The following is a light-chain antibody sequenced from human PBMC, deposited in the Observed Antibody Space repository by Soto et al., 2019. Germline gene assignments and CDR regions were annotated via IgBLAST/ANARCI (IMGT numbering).Light chain of an antibody. CDR2: GAS. Sequence: EIMMTQSPVTLSVSPGERATLSCRASQSVNSNLAWYQQKPGQAPRPLIYGASTRATGIPASFIGNGSGTEFTLTASSLQPEDFAVYYCQQYNNWPFTFGPGTKVDTK. J-gene: IGKJ3*01. CDR1: QSVNSN. V-gene: IGKV3-15*01. CDR3: QQYNNWPFT.